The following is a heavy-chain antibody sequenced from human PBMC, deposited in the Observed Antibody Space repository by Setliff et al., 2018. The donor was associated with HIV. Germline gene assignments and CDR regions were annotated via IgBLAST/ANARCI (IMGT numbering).Heavy chain of an antibody. Sequence: SCKGSGYRFTSYWIGWVRQMPGKGLEWMGIIYPGDSDTRYSPSFQGQVTISADKSISTAYLQWSSLKASDTAMYYCARPNYYDSSGFNDAFDIWGQGTMVTVSS. D-gene: IGHD3-22*01. J-gene: IGHJ3*02. CDR1: GYRFTSYW. V-gene: IGHV5-51*01. CDR3: ARPNYYDSSGFNDAFDI. CDR2: IYPGDSDT.